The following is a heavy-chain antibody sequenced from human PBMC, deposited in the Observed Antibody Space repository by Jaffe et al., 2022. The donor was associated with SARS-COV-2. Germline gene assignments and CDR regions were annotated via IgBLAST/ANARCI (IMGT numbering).Heavy chain of an antibody. D-gene: IGHD1-7*01. J-gene: IGHJ2*01. CDR1: GGSISSSSYY. V-gene: IGHV4-39*01. CDR3: ATTNWNYGNWYFDL. Sequence: QLQLQESGPGLVKPSETLSLTCTVSGGSISSSSYYWGWIRQPPGKGLEWIGSIYYSGSTYYNPSLKSRVTISVDTSKNQFSLKLSSVTAADTAVYYCATTNWNYGNWYFDLWGRGTLVTVSS. CDR2: IYYSGST.